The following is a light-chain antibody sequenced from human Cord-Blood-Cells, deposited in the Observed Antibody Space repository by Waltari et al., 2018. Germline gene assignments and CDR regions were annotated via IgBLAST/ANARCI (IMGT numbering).Light chain of an antibody. CDR1: SSDVGGYNY. V-gene: IGLV2-11*01. CDR2: DVS. J-gene: IGLJ3*02. Sequence: QSALTQPPSVSGSPGQSVTISCTGTSSDVGGYNYVSWYQQHPGKAPKLMIYDVSKRPSGVPDRFSGSKSGNTASLTISGLQAGDEADYYCCSYAGSYTWVFGGGTKLTVL. CDR3: CSYAGSYTWV.